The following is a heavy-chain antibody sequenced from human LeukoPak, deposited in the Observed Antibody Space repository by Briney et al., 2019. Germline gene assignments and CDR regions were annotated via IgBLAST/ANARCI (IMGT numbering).Heavy chain of an antibody. CDR1: GFTFSRNG. V-gene: IGHV3-23*01. CDR3: AKDRRAGSYDY. J-gene: IGHJ4*02. CDR2: ISGSGGNT. Sequence: PGGSLRLSCAASGFTFSRNGMTWVRQAPGKGLEWVSAISGSGGNTYYADSVKGRFTISRDSSKNTLYLQMNSLRAEDTAVYYCAKDRRAGSYDYWGQGTLVTVSS. D-gene: IGHD3-10*01.